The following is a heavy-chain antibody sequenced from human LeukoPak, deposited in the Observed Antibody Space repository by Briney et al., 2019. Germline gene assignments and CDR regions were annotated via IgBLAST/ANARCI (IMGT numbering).Heavy chain of an antibody. CDR2: IDPSDSYT. CDR3: ARRTGFLFGMDV. V-gene: IGHV5-10-1*01. Sequence: RVSLKISCKGSGYSFTNYWITWVRQMPGKGLEWMGKIDPSDSYTNYSPSFQGHVTISADKSISTAYLQWSSLKASDTAMYYCARRTGFLFGMDVWGQGTPVTVSS. D-gene: IGHD6-19*01. CDR1: GYSFTNYW. J-gene: IGHJ6*02.